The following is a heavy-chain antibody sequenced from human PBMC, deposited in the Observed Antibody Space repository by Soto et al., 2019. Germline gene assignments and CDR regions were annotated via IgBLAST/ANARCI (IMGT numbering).Heavy chain of an antibody. CDR3: AHGEGIVKSIVYFDS. J-gene: IGHJ4*02. D-gene: IGHD1-26*01. Sequence: GASVKVSCKVSGYFLTALSIHWVRQAPGKGLEWMGGFDREDGETIYAQKFQGRVTMTEDTSTDSAYTELSSLTSEDTAIYYCAHGEGIVKSIVYFDSWGQGTLVTVSS. V-gene: IGHV1-24*01. CDR2: FDREDGET. CDR1: GYFLTALS.